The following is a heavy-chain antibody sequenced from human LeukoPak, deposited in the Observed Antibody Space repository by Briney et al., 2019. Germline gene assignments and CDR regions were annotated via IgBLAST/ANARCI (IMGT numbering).Heavy chain of an antibody. CDR1: GGSISSSSYY. Sequence: PSETLSLTCTVSGGSISSSSYYWGWIRQPPGKGLEWIGSIYYSGSTYYNPSLKSRVTISVDTSKNQFSLKLSSVTAADTAVYYCARVCSSSRYYYYYYMDVWGKGTTVTVSS. J-gene: IGHJ6*03. CDR2: IYYSGST. V-gene: IGHV4-39*07. CDR3: ARVCSSSRYYYYYYMDV. D-gene: IGHD6-6*01.